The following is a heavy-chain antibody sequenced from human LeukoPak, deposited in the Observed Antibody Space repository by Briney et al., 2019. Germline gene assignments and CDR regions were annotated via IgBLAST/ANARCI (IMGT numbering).Heavy chain of an antibody. J-gene: IGHJ4*02. Sequence: QPGGSLRLSCAVSGFGYSSYAMSWVRQAPGKGLEGVSTISGSGDTYYVDSVKGRFTISRDNSKNTLYLQMNSLRAEDTAVYYCAKEGGYNYGYLDSWGQGTLVTVSS. CDR3: AKEGGYNYGYLDS. V-gene: IGHV3-23*01. CDR1: GFGYSSYA. CDR2: ISGSGDT. D-gene: IGHD5-18*01.